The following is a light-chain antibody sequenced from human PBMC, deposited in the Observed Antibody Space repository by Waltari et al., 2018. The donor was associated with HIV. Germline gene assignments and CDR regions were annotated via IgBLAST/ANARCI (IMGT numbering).Light chain of an antibody. CDR2: GAS. J-gene: IGKJ4*01. V-gene: IGKV3-15*01. CDR1: QSVSSN. Sequence: EIVMTQSPATLSVSPGERATLSCRASQSVSSNLAWYQQKPGQAPSLRIDGASTRATGIPARFSGSGSGIEFTLTISSLQSEDFAVYYCQQYNNWPLTFGGGTKVEIK. CDR3: QQYNNWPLT.